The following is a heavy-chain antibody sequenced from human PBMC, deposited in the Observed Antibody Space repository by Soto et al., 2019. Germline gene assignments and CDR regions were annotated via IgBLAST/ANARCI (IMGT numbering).Heavy chain of an antibody. V-gene: IGHV4-59*01. Sequence: SETLSLTCTVSGGSISSYYWSWIRQPPGKGLEWIGYIYYSGSTNYNPSLKSRVTISVDTSKNQFSLKLSSVTAADTAVYYCARGGPTVTIGYFQHWGQGTLVTVSS. J-gene: IGHJ1*01. CDR1: GGSISSYY. CDR2: IYYSGST. CDR3: ARGGPTVTIGYFQH. D-gene: IGHD4-17*01.